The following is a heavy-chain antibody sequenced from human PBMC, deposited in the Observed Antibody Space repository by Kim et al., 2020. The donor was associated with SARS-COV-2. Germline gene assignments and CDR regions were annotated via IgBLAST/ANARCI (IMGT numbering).Heavy chain of an antibody. V-gene: IGHV3-7*01. CDR2: IKQDGSEK. CDR1: GFTFSSYW. J-gene: IGHJ6*02. Sequence: GGSLRLSCAASGFTFSSYWMSWVRQAPGKGLEWVANIKQDGSEKYYVDSVKGRFTISRDNAKNSLYLQMNSLRAEDTAVYYCARNYDFWSGLLSPGMDVWGQGTTVTVSS. D-gene: IGHD3-3*01. CDR3: ARNYDFWSGLLSPGMDV.